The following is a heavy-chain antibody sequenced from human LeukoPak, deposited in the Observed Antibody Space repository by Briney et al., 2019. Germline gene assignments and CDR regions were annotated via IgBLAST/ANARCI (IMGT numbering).Heavy chain of an antibody. CDR2: ISGSGGST. J-gene: IGHJ4*02. Sequence: PGGSLRLSCAASGFTFSSYAMSWVRQAPGKGLEWVSAISGSGGSTYYADSVKGRFTISRDNSKNTLYLQMNSLRAEDTVVYYCAKHAVRSGRSRLDYWGQGTLVTVSS. CDR1: GFTFSSYA. CDR3: AKHAVRSGRSRLDY. V-gene: IGHV3-23*01. D-gene: IGHD1-26*01.